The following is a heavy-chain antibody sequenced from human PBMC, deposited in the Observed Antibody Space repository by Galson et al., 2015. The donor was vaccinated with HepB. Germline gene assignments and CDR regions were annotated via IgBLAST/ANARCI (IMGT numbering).Heavy chain of an antibody. CDR2: ISYDGSNK. D-gene: IGHD3-10*01. V-gene: IGHV3-30*18. CDR3: AKEAGYYYGSGSHYDY. Sequence: SLRLSCAASGFTFSSYGMHWVRQAPGKGLEWVAVISYDGSNKYYADSVKGRFTISRDNSKNTLYLQMNSLRAEDTAVYYCAKEAGYYYGSGSHYDYWGQGTLVTVSS. CDR1: GFTFSSYG. J-gene: IGHJ4*02.